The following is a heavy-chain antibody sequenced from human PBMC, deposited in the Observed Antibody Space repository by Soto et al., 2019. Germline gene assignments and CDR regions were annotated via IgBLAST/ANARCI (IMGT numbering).Heavy chain of an antibody. J-gene: IGHJ6*02. V-gene: IGHV3-30*19. CDR3: ARDQTGLRITIFGVVINTASYGMDV. D-gene: IGHD3-3*01. CDR2: IWYDGSNK. CDR1: GFTFSSYG. Sequence: GGSLRLSCAASGFTFSSYGMHWVRQAPGKGLEWVAVIWYDGSNKYYADSVKGRFTISRDNSKNTLYLQMNSLRAEDTAVYYCARDQTGLRITIFGVVINTASYGMDVWGQGTTVTVSS.